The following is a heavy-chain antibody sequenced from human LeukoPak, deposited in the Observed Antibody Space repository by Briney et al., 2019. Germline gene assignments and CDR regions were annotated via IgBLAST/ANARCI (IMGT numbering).Heavy chain of an antibody. CDR2: ISHDGRNK. J-gene: IGHJ4*02. CDR1: GFTFSDYP. D-gene: IGHD3-16*01. CDR3: ARDSPYHDY. Sequence: PGRSLRLSCVASGFTFSDYPMYWVRQAPGKGLEWVAVISHDGRNKFYADSVRGRFTVSRDDSKNTLNLQMNSLRPEDTAVYYCARDSPYHDYWGQGSLVTVSS. V-gene: IGHV3-30*04.